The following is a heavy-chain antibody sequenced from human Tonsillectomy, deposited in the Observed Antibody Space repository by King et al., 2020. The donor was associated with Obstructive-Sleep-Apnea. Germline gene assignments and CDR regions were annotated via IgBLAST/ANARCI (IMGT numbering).Heavy chain of an antibody. Sequence: EVQLVESGGGLVQPGGSLRVSCAASGFTFSNYAMNWVRQAPGKGLEWVAAISGRGGSTYYADSVKGRFTISRDNAKNTLYLQMNSLRADDTALYYCAKDIGTGYHYYGMDVWGQGTTVTVSS. J-gene: IGHJ6*02. CDR2: ISGRGGST. CDR3: AKDIGTGYHYYGMDV. CDR1: GFTFSNYA. D-gene: IGHD3/OR15-3a*01. V-gene: IGHV3-23*04.